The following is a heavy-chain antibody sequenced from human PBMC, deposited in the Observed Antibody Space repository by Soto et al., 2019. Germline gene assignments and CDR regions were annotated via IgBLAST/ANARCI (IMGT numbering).Heavy chain of an antibody. CDR2: ISSTTNYI. CDR1: GFTFTRYS. V-gene: IGHV3-21*06. Sequence: GGSLRLSCAASGFTFTRYSMNWVRQAPGKGLEWVSSISSTTNYIYYGDSMKGRFTISRDNAKNSLYLEMNSLRAEDTAVYYCTRGGVGALSPEYYFDYWGQGNLVTVSS. CDR3: TRGGVGALSPEYYFDY. D-gene: IGHD1-26*01. J-gene: IGHJ4*02.